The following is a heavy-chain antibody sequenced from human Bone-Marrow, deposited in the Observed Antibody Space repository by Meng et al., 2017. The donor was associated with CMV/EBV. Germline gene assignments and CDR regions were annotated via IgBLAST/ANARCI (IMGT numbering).Heavy chain of an antibody. V-gene: IGHV3-21*01. CDR2: ISSSSSYI. CDR1: GFTFSSYW. CDR3: ARDDYYDSSGYYWRYYYGMDV. Sequence: GESLKISCAASGFTFSSYWMHWVRQAPGKGLEWLSSISSSSSYIYYADSVKGRFTISRDNAKNSLYLQMDSLRAEDTAVYYCARDDYYDSSGYYWRYYYGMDVWGQGTTVTVSS. J-gene: IGHJ6*02. D-gene: IGHD3-22*01.